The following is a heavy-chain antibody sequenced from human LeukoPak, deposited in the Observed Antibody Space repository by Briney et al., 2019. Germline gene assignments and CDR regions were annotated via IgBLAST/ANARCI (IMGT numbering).Heavy chain of an antibody. D-gene: IGHD3-22*01. V-gene: IGHV4-39*07. J-gene: IGHJ4*02. CDR1: GGSISSSSYY. CDR3: AGTYYYDSSGYSPLGDY. CDR2: IYYSGST. Sequence: SETLSLTCTVSGGSISSSSYYWGWIRQPPGKGLEWIGSIYYSGSTYYNPSLKSRVTISVDTSKNQFSLKLSSVTAADTAVYYCAGTYYYDSSGYSPLGDYWGQGTLVTVSS.